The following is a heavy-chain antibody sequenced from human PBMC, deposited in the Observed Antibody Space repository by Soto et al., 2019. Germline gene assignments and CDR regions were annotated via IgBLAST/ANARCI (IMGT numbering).Heavy chain of an antibody. CDR2: ISYDGSNK. V-gene: IGHV3-30-3*01. CDR1: GFTFSSYA. CDR3: ARADTSGYSGYDHGGFDY. D-gene: IGHD5-12*01. J-gene: IGHJ4*02. Sequence: GGSLRLSCAASGFTFSSYAMHWVRQAPGKGLEWVAVISYDGSNKYYADSVKGRFTISRDNSKNTLYLQMNSLRAEDTAVYYCARADTSGYSGYDHGGFDYWGQGTLVTVSS.